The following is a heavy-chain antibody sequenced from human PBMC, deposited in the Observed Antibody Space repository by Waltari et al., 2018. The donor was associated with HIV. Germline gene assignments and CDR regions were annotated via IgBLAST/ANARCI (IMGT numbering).Heavy chain of an antibody. Sequence: EVQLVESGGGLVKPGGSLRLSCAASGFTFSNAWMSWVRKAPGKGLEWVGRIKSKTDGGTTDYAAPVKGRCTISIDDSRSTLYLQRNSLKTEDTAVYYCTTVILTTVTKGDYWGQGTLVTVSS. J-gene: IGHJ4*02. CDR1: GFTFSNAW. V-gene: IGHV3-15*01. CDR2: IKSKTDGGTT. D-gene: IGHD4-17*01. CDR3: TTVILTTVTKGDY.